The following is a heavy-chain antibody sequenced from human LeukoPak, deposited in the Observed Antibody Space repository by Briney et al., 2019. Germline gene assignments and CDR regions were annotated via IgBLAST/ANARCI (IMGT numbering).Heavy chain of an antibody. CDR1: GGSISKYY. CDR3: ARSMVGATRFDY. J-gene: IGHJ4*02. Sequence: SETLSLTCTVSGGSISKYYWSWIRQPPGKGLAWVGYIYYSGSTNYNPSLKSRVTISVDTSKNQFSLKLSSVTAADTAVYYCARSMVGATRFDYWGQGTLVTVSS. CDR2: IYYSGST. D-gene: IGHD1-26*01. V-gene: IGHV4-59*01.